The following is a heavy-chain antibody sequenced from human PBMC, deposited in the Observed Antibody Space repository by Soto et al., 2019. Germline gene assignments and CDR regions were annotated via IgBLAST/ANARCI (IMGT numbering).Heavy chain of an antibody. CDR2: IYYTGRT. D-gene: IGHD3-10*01. CDR3: ARDLTFGGFFDP. Sequence: SETLSLTCTVSGASINSYYWTWIRQPPGKELEWIGYIYYTGRTNCNPSLKSRVTMSVDTSRNQFSLRLTSVTTADTAVYYCARDLTFGGFFDPWGQGTLVTVSS. CDR1: GASINSYY. V-gene: IGHV4-59*01. J-gene: IGHJ5*02.